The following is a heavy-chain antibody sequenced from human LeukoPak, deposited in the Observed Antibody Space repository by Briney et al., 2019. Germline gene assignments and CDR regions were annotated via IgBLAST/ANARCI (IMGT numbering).Heavy chain of an antibody. CDR1: GHTLTVHY. V-gene: IGHV1-2*02. D-gene: IGHD5-24*01. Sequence: ASVKVSCKASGHTLTVHYIHWVRQGPGQGLEWLGWITLHSGDTHYAQKYRGRLTMTSDTSISTGYMELSRLQFDDTAVYYCAEDRDGYNTALGHWGQGTLVTVSS. CDR3: AEDRDGYNTALGH. J-gene: IGHJ4*02. CDR2: ITLHSGDT.